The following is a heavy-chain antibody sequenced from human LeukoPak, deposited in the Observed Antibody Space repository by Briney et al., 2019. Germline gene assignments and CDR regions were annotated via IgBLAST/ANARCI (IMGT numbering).Heavy chain of an antibody. CDR1: GFTFSSYS. J-gene: IGHJ4*02. CDR3: AKDSGDSWRGYPY. CDR2: ISSSSSTI. V-gene: IGHV3-48*01. D-gene: IGHD3-3*01. Sequence: GGSLRLSCAASGFTFSSYSMNWVRQAPGKGLEWVSYISSSSSTIYYADSVKGRFTIFRDNSKNTLSLQMNGLRTEDTAVYYCAKDSGDSWRGYPYWGQGTLVIVSS.